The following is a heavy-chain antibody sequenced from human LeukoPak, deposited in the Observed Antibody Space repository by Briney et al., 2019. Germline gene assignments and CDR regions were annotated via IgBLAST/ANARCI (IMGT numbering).Heavy chain of an antibody. J-gene: IGHJ3*02. D-gene: IGHD3-22*01. V-gene: IGHV4-59*08. CDR2: IYCSGCT. CDR1: GGSFSGYY. CDR3: ATTYDSSGLGI. Sequence: SETLSLTCAVYGGSFSGYYWSWIRQPPGKGLEWIGYIYCSGCTNYNPSRKSRVTISVDTSKYQFSLKLSSVTAADTAVYYCATTYDSSGLGIWGQGTMVTVSS.